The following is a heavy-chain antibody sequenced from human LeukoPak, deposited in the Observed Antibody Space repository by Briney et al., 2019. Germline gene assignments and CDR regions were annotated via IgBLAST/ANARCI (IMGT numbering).Heavy chain of an antibody. V-gene: IGHV4-39*01. CDR3: ARLRAMAGHRGGFDF. Sequence: PSETLSLTCAVSGDSISYHNYYWDWIRQPPGKGLEWIGTVYYTGNTYYNTSLKSRVAISVDTSKNQFSLQLTSMTAADTAVYYCARLRAMAGHRGGFDFWGRGTMVTVSS. J-gene: IGHJ3*01. CDR1: GDSISYHNYY. D-gene: IGHD6-19*01. CDR2: VYYTGNT.